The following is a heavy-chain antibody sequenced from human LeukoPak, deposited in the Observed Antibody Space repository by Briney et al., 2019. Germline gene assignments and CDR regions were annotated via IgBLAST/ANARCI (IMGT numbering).Heavy chain of an antibody. J-gene: IGHJ4*02. D-gene: IGHD1-26*01. V-gene: IGHV4-39*01. Sequence: SETLSLTCTVSGGSVSSGSYYWGWIRPPLGKGLEWIGSIYYSGSTYYNPSLKSRATISVDTSKNQFSLKLSSVTAADTAVYYCARLIVGATCFDYWGQGTLVTVSS. CDR3: ARLIVGATCFDY. CDR2: IYYSGST. CDR1: GGSVSSGSYY.